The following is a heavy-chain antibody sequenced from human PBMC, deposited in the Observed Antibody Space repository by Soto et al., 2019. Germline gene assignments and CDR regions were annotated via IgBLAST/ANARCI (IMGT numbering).Heavy chain of an antibody. V-gene: IGHV1-18*01. CDR3: KRDPIFLWFGEPYSYYYYGMDF. D-gene: IGHD3-10*01. CDR2: ISAYNGNT. CDR1: GYTFTSYG. Sequence: QVQLVQSGAEVKKHGASVKDSCKASGYTFTSYGISWVRQAPGQGLEWMGWISAYNGNTNYAQKLQGRVTMTTDTSTSTAYMELRSLRSDDTAVYYCKRDPIFLWFGEPYSYYYYGMDFWGQGTTVTVSS. J-gene: IGHJ6*02.